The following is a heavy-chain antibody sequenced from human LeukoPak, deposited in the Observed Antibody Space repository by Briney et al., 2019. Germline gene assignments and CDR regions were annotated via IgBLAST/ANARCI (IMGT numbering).Heavy chain of an antibody. J-gene: IGHJ4*02. CDR1: GFTFGSYG. CDR3: AKNIVVVPAAELDY. Sequence: GRSLRLSCAASGFTFGSYGMHWVRQAPGKGLEWVAVISYDGSNKYYADSVKGRFTISRDNSKNTLYLQMNSLRAEDTAVYYCAKNIVVVPAAELDYWGQGTLVTVSS. D-gene: IGHD2-2*01. CDR2: ISYDGSNK. V-gene: IGHV3-30*18.